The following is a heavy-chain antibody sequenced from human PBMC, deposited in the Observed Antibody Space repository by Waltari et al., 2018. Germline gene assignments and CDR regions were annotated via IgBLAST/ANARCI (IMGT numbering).Heavy chain of an antibody. V-gene: IGHV1-69*04. CDR3: ARDPTYCGGDCYLLYYYGMDV. D-gene: IGHD2-21*02. CDR2: IIPSLGIA. CDR1: GGTFSSYA. Sequence: QVQLVQSGAEVKKPGSSVKVSCKASGGTFSSYAISWVRQAPGQGLEWMGRIIPSLGIANYAQKFQGRVTITADKSTSTAYMELSSLRSEDTAVYYCARDPTYCGGDCYLLYYYGMDVWGQGTTVTVSS. J-gene: IGHJ6*02.